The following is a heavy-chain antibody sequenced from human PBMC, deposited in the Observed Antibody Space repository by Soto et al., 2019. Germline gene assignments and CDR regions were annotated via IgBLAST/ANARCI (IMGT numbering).Heavy chain of an antibody. CDR2: TSAYNGNT. V-gene: IGHV1-18*01. CDR1: GYTFTSYG. J-gene: IGHJ6*02. Sequence: QVQLVQSGAEVKKPGASVKVSCKASGYTFTSYGISWVRQAPGQGLEWMGWTSAYNGNTNYAQKLQGRVTMTTDTSTSTAYMELRSLRSDDTAVYYCARGDKDFWSGPYYYYGMDVWGQGTTVTVSS. CDR3: ARGDKDFWSGPYYYYGMDV. D-gene: IGHD3-3*01.